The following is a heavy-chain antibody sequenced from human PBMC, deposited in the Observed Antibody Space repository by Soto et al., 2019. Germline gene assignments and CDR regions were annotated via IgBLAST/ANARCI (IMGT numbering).Heavy chain of an antibody. D-gene: IGHD3-10*01. J-gene: IGHJ5*02. CDR3: ARAQIDYYGSGSYYRPSAWFDP. CDR1: GGTFSSYA. CDR2: IIPIFGTA. Sequence: GASVKVSCKASGGTFSSYAISWVRQAPGQGLEWMGGIIPIFGTANYAQKFQGRVTITADESTSTDYMELSSLRSEDTAVYYCARAQIDYYGSGSYYRPSAWFDPWGQGTLVTVSS. V-gene: IGHV1-69*13.